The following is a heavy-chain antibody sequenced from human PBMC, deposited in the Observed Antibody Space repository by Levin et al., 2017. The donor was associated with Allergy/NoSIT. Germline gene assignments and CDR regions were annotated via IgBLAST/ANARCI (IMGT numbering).Heavy chain of an antibody. CDR1: GYTFTGYY. D-gene: IGHD5-12*01. Sequence: ASVKVSCKASGYTFTGYYMHWVRQAPGQGLEWMGWINPNSGGTNYAQKFQGRVTMTRDTSISTAYMELSRLRSDDTAVYYCARDGVATILLKSDYYYGMDGWGQGTTVTVSS. CDR2: INPNSGGT. V-gene: IGHV1-2*02. J-gene: IGHJ6*02. CDR3: ARDGVATILLKSDYYYGMDG.